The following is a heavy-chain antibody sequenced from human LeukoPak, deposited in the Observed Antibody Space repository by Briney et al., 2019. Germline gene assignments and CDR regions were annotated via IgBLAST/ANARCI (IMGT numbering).Heavy chain of an antibody. CDR1: GYTFTNYF. CDR3: ASLKDGYNFHH. J-gene: IGHJ4*02. V-gene: IGHV1-2*02. D-gene: IGHD5-24*01. Sequence: ASVKVSCKTSGYTFTNYFLHWVRQAPGHGLEWMGWMSPNGGVTKYTQNFQGRVTMTRDISIDTAYMGLTGLTSDDTAVYYCASLKDGYNFHHWGQGTLVTVSS. CDR2: MSPNGGVT.